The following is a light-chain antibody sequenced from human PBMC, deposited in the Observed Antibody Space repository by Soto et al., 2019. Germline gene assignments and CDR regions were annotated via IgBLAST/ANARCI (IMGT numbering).Light chain of an antibody. J-gene: IGLJ1*01. CDR1: SSTIRGNT. V-gene: IGLV1-44*01. CDR3: CSYAGDYTYV. Sequence: QSVLTQPPSASGAPGQRVTISCSGSSSTIRGNTVNWYLHLPGTTPKLLIFGDNQRPSGVPDRFSGSKSGTSASLAISGLQSGDEGDYYCCSYAGDYTYVFGTGTKVTVL. CDR2: GDN.